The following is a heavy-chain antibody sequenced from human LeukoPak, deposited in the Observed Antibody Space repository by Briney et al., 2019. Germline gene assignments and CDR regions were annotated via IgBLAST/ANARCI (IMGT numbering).Heavy chain of an antibody. CDR1: AYTFTDYY. Sequence: ASVKVSCKASAYTFTDYYVNWVRQAPGQGLEWMGRINPSSGDTNYAQNFQGRVTMTRDTSISTAYMELSRLRSDDTAVYYCATTSGYFYYWGQGTLVTVSS. D-gene: IGHD1-26*01. CDR3: ATTSGYFYY. J-gene: IGHJ4*02. V-gene: IGHV1-2*06. CDR2: INPSSGDT.